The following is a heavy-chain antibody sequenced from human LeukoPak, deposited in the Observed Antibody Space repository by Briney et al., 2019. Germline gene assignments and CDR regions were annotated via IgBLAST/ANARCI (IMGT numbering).Heavy chain of an antibody. Sequence: SETLSLTCTVSGGSISSYYWSWIRQPPGKGLEWIGYIYYSGSTNYNPSLKSRVTISVDTSKNQFSLKLSSVTAADTAVYYCARLPGLRAPFGYWGQGTLVTVSS. CDR2: IYYSGST. V-gene: IGHV4-59*01. J-gene: IGHJ4*02. CDR3: ARLPGLRAPFGY. CDR1: GGSISSYY. D-gene: IGHD5-12*01.